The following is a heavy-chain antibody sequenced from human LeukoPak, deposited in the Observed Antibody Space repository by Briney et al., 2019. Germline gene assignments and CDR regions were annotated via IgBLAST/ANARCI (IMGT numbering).Heavy chain of an antibody. CDR3: ARDPGVSMVRGVVTYYFDY. D-gene: IGHD3-10*01. V-gene: IGHV3-33*01. CDR2: IWYDGSNK. Sequence: GGSLRLSCEASGFTFSSYGIHWVRQAPGKGLEWVAVIWYDGSNKYYADSVKGRFIISRDNSKNTLYLQMNSLRVEDTAVYYCARDPGVSMVRGVVTYYFDYWGQGTLVTVSS. CDR1: GFTFSSYG. J-gene: IGHJ4*02.